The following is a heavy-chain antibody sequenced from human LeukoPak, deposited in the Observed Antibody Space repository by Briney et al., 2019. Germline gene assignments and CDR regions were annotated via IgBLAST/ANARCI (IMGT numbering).Heavy chain of an antibody. J-gene: IGHJ4*02. V-gene: IGHV3-23*01. Sequence: GGSLRLSCAASGFTFSSYAMSWVRQAPGKGLEWVSAISGSGGSTYYADSVKGRFTISRDNSKNTLYLQMNSLRAEDTAVYYCAKNSDYYDSSGIDYWGQGTLVTVSS. CDR3: AKNSDYYDSSGIDY. CDR1: GFTFSSYA. CDR2: ISGSGGST. D-gene: IGHD3-22*01.